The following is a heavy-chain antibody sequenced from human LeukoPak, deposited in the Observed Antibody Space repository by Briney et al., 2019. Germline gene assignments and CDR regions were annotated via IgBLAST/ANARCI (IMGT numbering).Heavy chain of an antibody. Sequence: GGSLRLSCAASGFTFSSYWMSWVRQAPGKGLEWVANIKQDGSEKYYVDSVKGRFTISRDNAKNSLYLQMNSLRAEDTAVYYCARDLQRITIVRGVIITAHDAFDIWGQGTMVTVSS. V-gene: IGHV3-7*01. J-gene: IGHJ3*02. D-gene: IGHD3-10*01. CDR1: GFTFSSYW. CDR2: IKQDGSEK. CDR3: ARDLQRITIVRGVIITAHDAFDI.